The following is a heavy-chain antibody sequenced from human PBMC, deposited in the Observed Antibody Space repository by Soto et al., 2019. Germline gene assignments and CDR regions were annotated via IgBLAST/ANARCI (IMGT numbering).Heavy chain of an antibody. CDR3: AHSTYPTVKTPGSCWFAT. CDR2: IYWDDDK. V-gene: IGHV2-5*02. Sequence: SGSYAGEPTQTLTLTCTFSGFSLSTSGVGVGRVRQPPGKALEWLALIYWDDDKRYSPSLKSRLTITKDTSKNQVVLTMTNMDPVDTATYYCAHSTYPTVKTPGSCWFATWGQGTLVNVSS. J-gene: IGHJ5*02. D-gene: IGHD3-10*01. CDR1: GFSLSTSGVG.